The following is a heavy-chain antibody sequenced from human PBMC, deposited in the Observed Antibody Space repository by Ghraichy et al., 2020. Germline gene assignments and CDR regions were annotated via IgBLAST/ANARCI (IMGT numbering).Heavy chain of an antibody. J-gene: IGHJ5*02. CDR1: GYTFTSYY. D-gene: IGHD3-16*02. CDR3: ARAPGGGIEFDP. CDR2: INPRGGST. Sequence: ASVKVSCKASGYTFTSYYMHWVRQAPGQGLEWMGIINPRGGSTSYAQKFQGRVTMTRDTSTSTVYMELSSLRSEDTAVYYCARAPGGGIEFDPWGQGTLVTVSS. V-gene: IGHV1-46*01.